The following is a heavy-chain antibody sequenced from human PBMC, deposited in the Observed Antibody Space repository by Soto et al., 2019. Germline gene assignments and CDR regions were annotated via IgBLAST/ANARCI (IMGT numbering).Heavy chain of an antibody. D-gene: IGHD3-22*01. J-gene: IGHJ4*02. V-gene: IGHV3-48*02. CDR3: ARVGGTVIVVVYQDY. Sequence: GGSLRLSCAASGFTFSSYSMNWVRQAPGKGLEWVSYISSSSGTIYYADSVKGRFTISRDNAKNSLYLQMNSLRDEDTAVYYCARVGGTVIVVVYQDYWGQGTLVTVSS. CDR1: GFTFSSYS. CDR2: ISSSSGTI.